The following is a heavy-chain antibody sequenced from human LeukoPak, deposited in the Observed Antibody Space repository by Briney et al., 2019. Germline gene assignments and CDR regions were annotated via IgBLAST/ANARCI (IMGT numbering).Heavy chain of an antibody. Sequence: ASVKVSCKTSGYTFIDDYIHWVRQAPGQGLEFMGWINPDSGFTNYAQKFKGRVTMTRDTSISTAYLEVRPLRSDDTAVYYCAPASGAYTSNWNVWGQGTLVTVSS. J-gene: IGHJ4*02. CDR3: APASGAYTSNWNV. D-gene: IGHD1-20*01. V-gene: IGHV1-2*02. CDR1: GYTFIDDY. CDR2: INPDSGFT.